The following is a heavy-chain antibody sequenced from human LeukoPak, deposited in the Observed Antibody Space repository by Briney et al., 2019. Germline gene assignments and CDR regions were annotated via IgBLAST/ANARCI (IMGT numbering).Heavy chain of an antibody. V-gene: IGHV3-64*02. CDR2: INKNGGST. CDR3: VRTDYYDSSGYYDDFDF. J-gene: IGHJ4*02. CDR1: GFTFSSYA. D-gene: IGHD3-22*01. Sequence: GGSLRLSCAASGFTFSSYAMHWVRQAPGKGLEYVSAINKNGGSTYYADSVKGRFTISRDNSNNTLYLQMGFVRAEDMAVYYCVRTDYYDSSGYYDDFDFWGQGTLVTVSS.